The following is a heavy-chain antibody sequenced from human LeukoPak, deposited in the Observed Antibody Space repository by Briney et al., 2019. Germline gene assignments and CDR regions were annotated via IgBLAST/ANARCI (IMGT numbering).Heavy chain of an antibody. J-gene: IGHJ3*01. V-gene: IGHV4-38-2*02. Sequence: KPSETLSLTCTVSGSFTGYLSMSYYRGWIRQPPGKGLEWIGSIRHDGHTYYNSSLKSQVTLSVDMSRNQFSLKFNSLTAADTALYYCARQVATKGEWAFDVWGQGTMVTVSS. CDR2: IRHDGHT. D-gene: IGHD5-12*01. CDR1: GSFTGYLSMSYY. CDR3: ARQVATKGEWAFDV.